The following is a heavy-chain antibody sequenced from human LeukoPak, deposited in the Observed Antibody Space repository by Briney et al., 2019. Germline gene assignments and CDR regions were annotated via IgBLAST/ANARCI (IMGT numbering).Heavy chain of an antibody. Sequence: GGSLRLSCAASGFTFSSDGMNWVRQATGKGLEWVSAIGTAGGTYYPGSVKGRFTISRENAKNSLYLQMNSLRAGDTAVYYCARGGVEYQFDYWGQGTLVTVSS. J-gene: IGHJ4*02. CDR1: GFTFSSDG. V-gene: IGHV3-13*04. CDR3: ARGGVEYQFDY. D-gene: IGHD2-2*01. CDR2: IGTAGGT.